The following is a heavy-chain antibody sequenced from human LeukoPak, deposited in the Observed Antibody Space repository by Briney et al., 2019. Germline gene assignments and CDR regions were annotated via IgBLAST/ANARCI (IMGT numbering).Heavy chain of an antibody. CDR3: ARSDFWSGYYPPADY. J-gene: IGHJ4*02. Sequence: ASVKVSCKASGYTFTGYYMHWVRQAPGQGLEWMGRINPNSGGTNYAQKFQGRVTMTRDTSISTAYMEVSRLRSDDTAVYYCARSDFWSGYYPPADYWGQGTLVTVSS. V-gene: IGHV1-2*06. CDR1: GYTFTGYY. D-gene: IGHD3-3*01. CDR2: INPNSGGT.